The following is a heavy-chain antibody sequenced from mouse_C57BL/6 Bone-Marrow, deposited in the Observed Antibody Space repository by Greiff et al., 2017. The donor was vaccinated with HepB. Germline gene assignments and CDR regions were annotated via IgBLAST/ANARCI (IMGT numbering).Heavy chain of an antibody. CDR2: ISDGGSYT. CDR3: ARDLLLRERYFDV. D-gene: IGHD1-1*01. V-gene: IGHV5-4*01. J-gene: IGHJ1*03. Sequence: EVKLEESGGGLVKPGGSLKLSCAASGFTFSSYAMSWVRQTPEKRLEWVATISDGGSYTYYPDNVKGRFTISRDNAKNNLYLQMSHLKSEDTAMYYCARDLLLRERYFDVWGTGTTVTVSS. CDR1: GFTFSSYA.